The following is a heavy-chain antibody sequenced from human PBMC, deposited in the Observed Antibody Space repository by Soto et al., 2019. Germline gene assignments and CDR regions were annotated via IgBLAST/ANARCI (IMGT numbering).Heavy chain of an antibody. CDR3: TSGLIVVVSASRLAGY. CDR2: IQSKTYGETT. V-gene: IGHV3-15*07. J-gene: IGHJ4*02. CDR1: GFSFDNAW. Sequence: EVQLVESGGGLVKPGESVRLSCSASGFSFDNAWMNWVRQAPGKGLEWVGRIQSKTYGETTDYAAPVKGRFTISRDDSKHTLYLQMNSLKAEDSAVYYCTSGLIVVVSASRLAGYWVQGTLVTVFS. D-gene: IGHD2-21*01.